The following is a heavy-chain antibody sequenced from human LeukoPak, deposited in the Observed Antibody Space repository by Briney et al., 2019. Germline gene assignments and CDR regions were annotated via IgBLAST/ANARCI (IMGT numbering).Heavy chain of an antibody. CDR2: INPSGSST. J-gene: IGHJ4*02. Sequence: ASVKVSFKASGFTFTGYYMHWVRQAPGQGLEWMGIINPSGSSTRNAQKFQGRVTLTRDTSTSTVYMELSSLSSDDTAVYFCASGFYYFEYWGQGTLVTVSP. CDR1: GFTFTGYY. V-gene: IGHV1-46*01. D-gene: IGHD3-3*01. CDR3: ASGFYYFEY.